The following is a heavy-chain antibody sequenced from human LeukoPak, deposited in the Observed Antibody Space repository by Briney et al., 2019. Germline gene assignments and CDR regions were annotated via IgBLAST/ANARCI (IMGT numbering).Heavy chain of an antibody. D-gene: IGHD3-22*01. J-gene: IGHJ4*02. CDR3: ARGCRIVVVGYFDY. CDR2: IYYSGST. V-gene: IGHV4-59*02. CDR1: GGSVSNYY. Sequence: SETLSLTCTVSGGSVSNYYWSWIRQPPGKGLEWIGYIYYSGSTNYNPSLKSRVTISVDTSKNQFSLELSSVTAADTAVYYCARGCRIVVVGYFDYWGQGTLVTVSS.